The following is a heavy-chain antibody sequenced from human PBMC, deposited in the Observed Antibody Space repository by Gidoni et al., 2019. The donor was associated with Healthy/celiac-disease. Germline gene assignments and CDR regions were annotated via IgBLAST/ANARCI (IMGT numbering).Heavy chain of an antibody. V-gene: IGHV2-5*01. CDR1: GFSLSTSAVG. J-gene: IGHJ5*02. CDR3: AHTGQVTGTTEGGWWSNWFDP. Sequence: QITLKESGPTLVKPTQTLTLTCSFSGFSLSTSAVGVGWIRQPPGKALEWLALIYWNDDKRYSPSLKSRLTITKDTSKNQVVLTMTNMDPVDTATYYCAHTGQVTGTTEGGWWSNWFDPWGQGTLVTVSS. CDR2: IYWNDDK. D-gene: IGHD1-7*01.